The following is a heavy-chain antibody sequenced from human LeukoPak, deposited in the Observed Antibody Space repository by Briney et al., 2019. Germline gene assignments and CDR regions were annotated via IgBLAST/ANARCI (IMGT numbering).Heavy chain of an antibody. Sequence: SETLSLTCTVSGDSISSSPYYWGWIRQPPGKGLEWIGSIYRSGSTYYNPSLKSRVSTSVDTSKNQFSLRLSSLTAADTAVYYCARRYYYHTWGQGTLVTVSS. J-gene: IGHJ4*02. CDR3: ARRYYYHT. CDR1: GDSISSSPYY. D-gene: IGHD3-22*01. CDR2: IYRSGST. V-gene: IGHV4-39*01.